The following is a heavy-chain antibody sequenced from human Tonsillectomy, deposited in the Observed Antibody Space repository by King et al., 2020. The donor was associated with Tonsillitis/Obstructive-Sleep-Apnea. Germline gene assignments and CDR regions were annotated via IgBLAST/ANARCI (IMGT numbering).Heavy chain of an antibody. V-gene: IGHV2-5*02. D-gene: IGHD3-3*01. CDR2: IYWDDDK. J-gene: IGHJ4*02. CDR3: ARCSYDFWSAYPTPSFDC. Sequence: TLKESGPTLVNPTQTLTLTCTFSGFSLSTTEVGVGWIRQPPGKALEWLALIYWDDDKRYSPSLKSRLTITNGTSKNQVVLTMTNMDPVDTATYYCARCSYDFWSAYPTPSFDCWGQGTLAAVSS. CDR1: GFSLSTTEVG.